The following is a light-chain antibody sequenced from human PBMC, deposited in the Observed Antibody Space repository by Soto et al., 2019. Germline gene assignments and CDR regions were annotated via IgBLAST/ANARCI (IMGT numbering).Light chain of an antibody. Sequence: QSALTQPASVSGSPGQSVAISCTGTSSDVGAYNYVSWYQKLPGKAPKVMIYDVSNRPSEVSDRFSGSKSGNTASLTISGLQAEDEADYYCSSYTSRSLYVFGTWTKLTVL. J-gene: IGLJ1*01. CDR3: SSYTSRSLYV. CDR1: SSDVGAYNY. V-gene: IGLV2-14*01. CDR2: DVS.